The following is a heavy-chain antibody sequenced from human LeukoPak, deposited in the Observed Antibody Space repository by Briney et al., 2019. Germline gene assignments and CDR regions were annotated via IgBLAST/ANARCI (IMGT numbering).Heavy chain of an antibody. V-gene: IGHV4-34*01. CDR3: ARAIVEVPAAIKGPKYYFDY. CDR2: INHSGST. J-gene: IGHJ4*02. Sequence: PSETLSLTCAVYGGSLSGYYWSWIRQPPGKGLEWIGEINHSGSTNFNPPLKSRVTISVDTSKNQFSLKLSSVTAADTAVYYCARAIVEVPAAIKGPKYYFDYWGQGTLVTVSS. D-gene: IGHD2-2*01. CDR1: GGSLSGYY.